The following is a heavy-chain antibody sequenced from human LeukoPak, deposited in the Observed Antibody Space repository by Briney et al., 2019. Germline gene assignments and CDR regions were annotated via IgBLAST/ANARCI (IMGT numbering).Heavy chain of an antibody. CDR3: ARLTDYYDSSGYYRNYNWFDP. CDR1: GYSFINYW. Sequence: GESLKISCKGSGYSFINYWIAWVRQMPGQGLEWMGIIYPGDSDTKYSPSFQGQVTISVDKFTNTAYLQWSSLTASDTAMYYCARLTDYYDSSGYYRNYNWFDPWGQGTLVTVSS. J-gene: IGHJ5*02. CDR2: IYPGDSDT. V-gene: IGHV5-51*01. D-gene: IGHD3-22*01.